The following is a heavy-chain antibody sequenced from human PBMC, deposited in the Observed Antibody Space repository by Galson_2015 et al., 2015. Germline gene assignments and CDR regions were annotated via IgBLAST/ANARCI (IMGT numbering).Heavy chain of an antibody. V-gene: IGHV4-4*02. CDR2: IYHSGST. CDR3: ATRNIRGTAYFDY. D-gene: IGHD1/OR15-1a*01. CDR1: GGSISSSNW. J-gene: IGHJ4*02. Sequence: ESLSLTCAVSGGSISSSNWWRWVRQPPGKGLEWIGEIYHSGSTNYNPSLKSRVTISVDKSKNQFSLKLSSVTAADTAVYYCATRNIRGTAYFDYWGQGTLVTVSS.